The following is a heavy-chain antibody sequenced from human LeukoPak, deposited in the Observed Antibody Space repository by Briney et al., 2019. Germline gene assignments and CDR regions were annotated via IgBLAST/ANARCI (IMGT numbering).Heavy chain of an antibody. CDR2: ISGSGGST. CDR3: AKAAEYQLLFFDY. CDR1: GFTVDSNY. J-gene: IGHJ4*02. V-gene: IGHV3-23*01. Sequence: GGSLRLSCAASGFTVDSNYLSWGRQAPGKGLEWVSAISGSGGSTYYADSVKGRFTISRDNSKNTLYLQMNSLRAEDTAVYYCAKAAEYQLLFFDYWGQGTLVTVSS. D-gene: IGHD2-2*01.